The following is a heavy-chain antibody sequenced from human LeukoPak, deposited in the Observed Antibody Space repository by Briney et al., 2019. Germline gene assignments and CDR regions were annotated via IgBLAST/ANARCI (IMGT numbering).Heavy chain of an antibody. J-gene: IGHJ4*02. Sequence: PGGSLRLSCAASGFTFDDYAMHWVRQAPGKGLEWVSGISWNSGSIGYADSVKGRFTISRDNAKNSLYLQMNSLRAEDTAVYYCARSLVDKVDYFDYWGQGTLVTVSS. CDR1: GFTFDDYA. V-gene: IGHV3-9*01. D-gene: IGHD5-12*01. CDR2: ISWNSGSI. CDR3: ARSLVDKVDYFDY.